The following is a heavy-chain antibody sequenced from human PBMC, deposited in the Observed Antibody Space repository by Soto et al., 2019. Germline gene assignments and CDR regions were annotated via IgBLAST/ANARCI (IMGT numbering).Heavy chain of an antibody. D-gene: IGHD2-2*01. CDR2: ISSSSSTI. CDR3: ARDWPPTSATYGMDV. J-gene: IGHJ6*02. V-gene: IGHV3-48*02. Sequence: RHRVSKKKGKGLEWVSYISSSSSTIYYADSVKGRFTISRDNAKNSLYLQMNSLRDEDTAVYYCARDWPPTSATYGMDVWGQGTTVTVSS.